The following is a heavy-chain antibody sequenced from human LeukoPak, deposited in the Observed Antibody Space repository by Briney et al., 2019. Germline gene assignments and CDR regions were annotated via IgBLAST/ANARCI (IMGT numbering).Heavy chain of an antibody. CDR2: IYTSGST. Sequence: PSETLSLTCTVSGGSISSGSYYWSWVRQPAGKGLEWIGRIYTSGSTNYNPSLKSRVTISVDTSKNQSSLKLSSVTAADTAVYYCARVYSGNSEHYFDYWGQGTLVTVSS. J-gene: IGHJ4*02. CDR1: GGSISSGSYY. CDR3: ARVYSGNSEHYFDY. D-gene: IGHD4-23*01. V-gene: IGHV4-61*02.